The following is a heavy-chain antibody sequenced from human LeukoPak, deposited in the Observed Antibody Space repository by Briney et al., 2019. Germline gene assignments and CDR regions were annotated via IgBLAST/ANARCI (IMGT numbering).Heavy chain of an antibody. CDR2: IYYSGST. J-gene: IGHJ4*02. CDR3: ARDYDDYSPAFDY. D-gene: IGHD3-3*01. Sequence: SETLSLTCTVSGGSISSSSYYWGWIRQPPGKGLEWIGSIYYSGSTYYNPSLKSRVTISVDTSKNQFSLKLSSVTAADTAVNYCARDYDDYSPAFDYWGQGTLVTVSS. CDR1: GGSISSSSYY. V-gene: IGHV4-39*07.